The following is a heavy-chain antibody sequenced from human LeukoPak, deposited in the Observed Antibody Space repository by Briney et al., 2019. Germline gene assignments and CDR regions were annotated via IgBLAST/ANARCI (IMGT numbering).Heavy chain of an antibody. CDR3: AGPPQAGPFDS. J-gene: IGHJ4*02. CDR1: GFIFRNYW. Sequence: GGSLRLSCVASGFIFRNYWMTWVRQAPGKGLEWVANIKPDGSDENYVDSVKGRFTIFRDNAKNSLFLQMNSLRAEDTAVYYCAGPPQAGPFDSWGRGTLVTVSS. CDR2: IKPDGSDE. V-gene: IGHV3-7*01.